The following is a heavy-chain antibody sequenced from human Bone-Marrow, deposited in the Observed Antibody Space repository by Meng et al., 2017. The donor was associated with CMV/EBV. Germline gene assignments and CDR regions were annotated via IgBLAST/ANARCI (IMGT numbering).Heavy chain of an antibody. CDR2: IYYSGST. CDR1: GGSISSSSYY. D-gene: IGHD3-10*01. V-gene: IGHV4-39*07. J-gene: IGHJ4*01. CDR3: ARDALWFPNDY. Sequence: SETLSLTCTVSGGSISSSSYYWGWIRQPPGKGLEWIGSIYYSGSTYYNPSLKSRVTISVDTSKNQFSLKLSSVTAADTAVYYCARDALWFPNDYWVHGTLVTVSS.